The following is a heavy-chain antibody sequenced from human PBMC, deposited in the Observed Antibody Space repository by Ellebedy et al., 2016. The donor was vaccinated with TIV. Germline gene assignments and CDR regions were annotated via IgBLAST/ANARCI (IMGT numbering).Heavy chain of an antibody. CDR2: INYKGDT. D-gene: IGHD4-11*01. CDR1: GGSITSSNYW. CDR3: ARHVGNSKYYFDF. J-gene: IGHJ4*02. V-gene: IGHV4-39*01. Sequence: MPGGSLRLSCTVSGGSITSSNYWWGWIRQPPGKGLEWIGSINYKGDTHFNSSLKSRVTMSADTSKDPLSLKLSSVTAADTAVFFCARHVGNSKYYFDFWGQGILVTVSS.